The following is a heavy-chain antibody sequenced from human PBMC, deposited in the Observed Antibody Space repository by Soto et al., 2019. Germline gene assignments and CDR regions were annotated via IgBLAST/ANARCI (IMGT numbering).Heavy chain of an antibody. V-gene: IGHV5-51*01. J-gene: IGHJ4*02. CDR3: ARQINHICDF. D-gene: IGHD3-3*02. CDR2: IKPGASDI. CDR1: GYKFDSAW. Sequence: GESLKISCKGAGYKFDSAWIGWVRQMPGKGLEWMGIIKPGASDIRYSPSFRGQVTISADAAVSTAYLQLNSLKASDTAMYYCARQINHICDFWGQGTLVTVSS.